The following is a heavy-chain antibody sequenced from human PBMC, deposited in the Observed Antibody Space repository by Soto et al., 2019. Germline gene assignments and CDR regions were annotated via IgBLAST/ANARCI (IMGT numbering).Heavy chain of an antibody. D-gene: IGHD2-8*01. V-gene: IGHV3-21*01. J-gene: IGHJ5*02. CDR3: VRDSLMRTS. Sequence: PGGSLRLSCAVSGFPFSNYIMTWVRQAPGKGLEWVSSISSGSSYIYYAESLKGRFTISRDDARNSLYLQMNNLRADDTAVYYCVRDSLMRTSWGQGTLVTVPS. CDR1: GFPFSNYI. CDR2: ISSGSSYI.